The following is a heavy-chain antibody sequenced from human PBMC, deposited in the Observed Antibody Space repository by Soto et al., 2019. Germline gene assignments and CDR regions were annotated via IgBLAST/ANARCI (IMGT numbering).Heavy chain of an antibody. D-gene: IGHD2-2*01. CDR2: MNPNSGNT. CDR1: GYTFNSYD. Sequence: ASEKVSCKASGYTFNSYDINWVRQATGQGLEGMGWMNPNSGNTGYAQKFQGRVTMTRNTSISTAYMELSSLRSEDTAVYYCARGIPAAILIYYYYYYMDVRGKGTTVTVSS. J-gene: IGHJ6*03. V-gene: IGHV1-8*01. CDR3: ARGIPAAILIYYYYYYMDV.